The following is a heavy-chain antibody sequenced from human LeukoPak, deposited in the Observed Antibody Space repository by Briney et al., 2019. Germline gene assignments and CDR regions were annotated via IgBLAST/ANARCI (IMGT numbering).Heavy chain of an antibody. CDR2: IYYSGST. J-gene: IGHJ4*02. CDR3: ARVRIAARQANFDY. Sequence: SETLSLTCTVSGGSISSSSYYWGWIRQPPGKGLEWIGSIYYSGSTYYNPSLKSRVTISVDTSKNQFSLKLSSVTAADTAVYHCARVRIAARQANFDYWGQGTLVTVSS. V-gene: IGHV4-39*07. CDR1: GGSISSSSYY. D-gene: IGHD6-6*01.